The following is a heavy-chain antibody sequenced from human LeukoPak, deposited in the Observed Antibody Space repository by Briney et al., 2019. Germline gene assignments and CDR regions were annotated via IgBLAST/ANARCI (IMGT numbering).Heavy chain of an antibody. J-gene: IGHJ5*02. CDR3: ARNLNTQRGGLFPWFDP. D-gene: IGHD2-2*01. V-gene: IGHV1-2*02. CDR1: GYTFTGYY. CDR2: INPNSGGT. Sequence: GASVKVSCKASGYTFTGYYMHWVRQAPGQGLEWMGWINPNSGGTNYAQKFQGRVTMTRDTSISTAYMELSRLRSDDTAVYYCARNLNTQRGGLFPWFDPWGQGTLVTVSS.